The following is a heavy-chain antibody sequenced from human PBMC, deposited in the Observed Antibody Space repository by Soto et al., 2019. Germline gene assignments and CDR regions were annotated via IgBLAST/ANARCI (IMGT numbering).Heavy chain of an antibody. V-gene: IGHV2-5*02. CDR1: GFSLTTSGVG. CDR3: AHRVLRTVFGLVTTTAIYFEF. Sequence: QITLNESGPTQVKPRQTLTLTCTFSGFSLTTSGVGVGWIRQSPGKAPEWLALIYWDDDKRYSPSLKSRLTITKDTSKNQVVLTMADLYPADTATYYCAHRVLRTVFGLVTTTAIYFEFWGQGTSVAVSS. D-gene: IGHD3-3*01. J-gene: IGHJ4*02. CDR2: IYWDDDK.